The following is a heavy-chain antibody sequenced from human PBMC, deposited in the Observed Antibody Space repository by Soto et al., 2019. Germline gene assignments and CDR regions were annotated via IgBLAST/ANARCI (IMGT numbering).Heavy chain of an antibody. CDR1: GYNFTSYY. CDR2: IDPSGGST. V-gene: IGHV1-46*03. D-gene: IGHD3-3*01. J-gene: IGHJ4*02. CDR3: ARDLTGGPTYYDFWSGYSPVDY. Sequence: QVQLVQSGAEVKKPGASVKVSCKASGYNFTSYYMHWVRQAPGQGLEWMGRIDPSGGSTSYAQKFQGRVSMTRDTSTSTVYMDLSSLRSEDTAVYYCARDLTGGPTYYDFWSGYSPVDYWGLGTLVTVSS.